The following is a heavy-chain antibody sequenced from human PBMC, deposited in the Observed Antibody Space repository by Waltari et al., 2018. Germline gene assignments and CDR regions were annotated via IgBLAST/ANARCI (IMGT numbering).Heavy chain of an antibody. CDR2: INRDGSDT. CDR1: GFTFSRYW. CDR3: ARVARKTYSSPVPVRDYYYGMDV. Sequence: EEQLVESGGGLIQPGESLRVSCAVSGFTFSRYWMNWVRQAPGKGLLWVESINRDGSDTSYAESVKGRFTISRDNARNTVYLQMKSLRAEDTAVYYCARVARKTYSSPVPVRDYYYGMDVWGLGTTVTVSS. J-gene: IGHJ6*02. D-gene: IGHD3-22*01. V-gene: IGHV3-74*01.